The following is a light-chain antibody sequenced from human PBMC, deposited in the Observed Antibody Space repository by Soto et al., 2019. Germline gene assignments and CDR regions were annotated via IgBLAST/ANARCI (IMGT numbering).Light chain of an antibody. CDR3: QKYNNWPLT. Sequence: EIVMTQSPATLSVSPGERATLSCRASQSVSSNLAWYQQKPGQAPRLLIYGASTRATGIPARFSGSGSGTEFTLAISSLQSEDFAVYYCQKYNNWPLTFGGGTKVEIK. CDR2: GAS. J-gene: IGKJ4*01. V-gene: IGKV3-15*01. CDR1: QSVSSN.